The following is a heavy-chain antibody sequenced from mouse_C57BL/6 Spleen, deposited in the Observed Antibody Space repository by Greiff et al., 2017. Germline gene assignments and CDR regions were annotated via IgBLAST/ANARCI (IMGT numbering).Heavy chain of an antibody. CDR3: ARWGGSDY. CDR2: INPNNGGT. J-gene: IGHJ4*01. CDR1: GYTFTDYY. V-gene: IGHV1-26*01. Sequence: EVQLQQSGPELVKPGASVKISCKASGYTFTDYYMNWVKQSHGKSLEWIGDINPNNGGTSYNQKFKGKATLTVDKSSSTAYMELRSLTSEDSAVYYCARWGGSDYWGQGTSVTVSS.